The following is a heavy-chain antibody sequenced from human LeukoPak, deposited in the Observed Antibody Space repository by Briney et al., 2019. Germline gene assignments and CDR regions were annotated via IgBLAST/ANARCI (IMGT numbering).Heavy chain of an antibody. CDR2: MNPNSGNT. V-gene: IGHV1-8*01. CDR3: ARASSTRSWFDP. Sequence: ASVKVSCKASGDTFTSYDINWVRQATGQGLEWMGWMNPNSGNTGYAQKFQGRVTMTRNTSISTAYMELSSLRSEDTAVYYCARASSTRSWFDPWGQGTLVTVSS. CDR1: GDTFTSYD. J-gene: IGHJ5*02. D-gene: IGHD2-2*01.